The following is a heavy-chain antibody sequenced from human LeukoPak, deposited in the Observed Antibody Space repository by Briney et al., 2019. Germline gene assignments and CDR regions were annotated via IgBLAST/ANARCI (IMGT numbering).Heavy chain of an antibody. D-gene: IGHD2-2*01. Sequence: GGSLRLSCAASGFTFSSYEMNWVRQAPGKGLEWVSYISSSGSTIYYADSVKGRFTISRDNAKNSLYLQMNSLRAEDTAVYYCAKAIGYCSSTSCYPSYWGQGTLVTVSS. CDR2: ISSSGSTI. V-gene: IGHV3-48*03. CDR3: AKAIGYCSSTSCYPSY. CDR1: GFTFSSYE. J-gene: IGHJ4*02.